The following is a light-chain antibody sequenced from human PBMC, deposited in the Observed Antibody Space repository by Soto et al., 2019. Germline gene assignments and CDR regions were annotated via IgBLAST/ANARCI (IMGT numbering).Light chain of an antibody. J-gene: IGKJ1*01. V-gene: IGKV3-15*01. CDR3: QQYNSYSRT. CDR1: QSVSSN. CDR2: DAS. Sequence: EIVMTQSPATLSVSLGERATFSCRASQSVSSNLAWYQQKPGQVPRLLIYDASTRATAIPARFSGSGSGIEFTLTISSLQSEDFAVYYCQQYNSYSRTFGQGTKVEIK.